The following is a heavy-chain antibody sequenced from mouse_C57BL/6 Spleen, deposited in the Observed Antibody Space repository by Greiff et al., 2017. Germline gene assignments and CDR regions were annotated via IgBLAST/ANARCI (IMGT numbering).Heavy chain of an antibody. CDR1: GYTFTSYG. CDR2: IYPRSGNT. V-gene: IGHV1-81*01. Sequence: QVQLQQSGAELARPGASVKLSCKASGYTFTSYGISWVKQRTGQGLEWIGEIYPRSGNTYYNEKFKGKATLTADKSSSTAYMELRSLTSEDSAVYFCARLDDGFAYWGQGTLVTVSA. D-gene: IGHD2-3*01. CDR3: ARLDDGFAY. J-gene: IGHJ3*01.